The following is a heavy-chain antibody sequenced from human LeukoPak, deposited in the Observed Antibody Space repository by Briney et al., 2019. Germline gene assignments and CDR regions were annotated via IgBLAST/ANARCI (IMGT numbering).Heavy chain of an antibody. J-gene: IGHJ3*02. CDR3: ASPRYCSGGSCYVDAFDI. V-gene: IGHV1-69*05. Sequence: SVKVSCKASGGTFSSYAISWVRQAPGQGLEWMGRIIPIFGTANYAQKFQGRVTITTDESTSTAYMEQSSLRSEDTAVYYCASPRYCSGGSCYVDAFDIWGQGTMVTVSS. CDR1: GGTFSSYA. D-gene: IGHD2-15*01. CDR2: IIPIFGTA.